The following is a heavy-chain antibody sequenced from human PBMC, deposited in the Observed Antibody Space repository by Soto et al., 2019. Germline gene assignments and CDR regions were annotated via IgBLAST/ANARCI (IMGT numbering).Heavy chain of an antibody. CDR2: ISGSGGTT. J-gene: IGHJ6*02. D-gene: IGHD3-3*01. CDR3: AKDSWAIFGVPAGEYYAMDV. CDR1: GFTFENYA. V-gene: IGHV3-23*01. Sequence: EVQLLESGGAPVQSGVSLRLSCVASGFTFENYAMSWVRQAPGKGLEWVSAISGSGGTTYYSDSVKGRFTISRDNSKNTVYLQMNDLRVEDAAEYFCAKDSWAIFGVPAGEYYAMDVWGQGTTVTVSS.